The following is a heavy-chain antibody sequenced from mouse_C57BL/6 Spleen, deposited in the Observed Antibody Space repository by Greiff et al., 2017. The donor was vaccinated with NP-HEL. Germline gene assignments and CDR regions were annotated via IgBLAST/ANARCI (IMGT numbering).Heavy chain of an antibody. CDR3: ARDYGSSCYAMDY. CDR2: ISDGGSYT. V-gene: IGHV5-4*01. J-gene: IGHJ4*01. CDR1: GFTFSSYA. Sequence: EVKLMESGGGLVKPGGSLKLSCAASGFTFSSYAMSWVRQTPEKRLEWVATISDGGSYTYYPDNVKGRFTITRDKAKNNLYLQMSHLKSEDTAMYYYARDYGSSCYAMDYWGQGTTVTVSS. D-gene: IGHD1-1*01.